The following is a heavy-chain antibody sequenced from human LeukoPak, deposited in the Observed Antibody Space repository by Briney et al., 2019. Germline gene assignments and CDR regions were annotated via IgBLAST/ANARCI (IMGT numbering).Heavy chain of an antibody. D-gene: IGHD3-10*01. V-gene: IGHV4-61*02. CDR3: ARVLTYGSRTYYFDY. Sequence: SETLSLTCTVSGGSISSGTYYWSWIRQPAGKELEWIGRIYPSGSTNYNPSLKSRVTISVDTSKNQFSLKLSSVTAADTAVYYCARVLTYGSRTYYFDYWGQGTLVTVSS. CDR2: IYPSGST. J-gene: IGHJ4*02. CDR1: GGSISSGTYY.